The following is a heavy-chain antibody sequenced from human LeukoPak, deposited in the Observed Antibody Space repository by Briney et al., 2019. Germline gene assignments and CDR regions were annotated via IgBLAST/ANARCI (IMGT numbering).Heavy chain of an antibody. J-gene: IGHJ6*04. CDR1: GYTFTGYY. D-gene: IGHD4-11*01. CDR2: INPNSGGT. Sequence: ASVKVSCKASGYTFTGYYMHWVRQAPGQGLEWMGWINPNSGGTNYAQKFQGRVTTTRDTSISTAYMELSRLRSDDTAVYYCARPQIYSNLGMDVWGKGTTVTVSS. V-gene: IGHV1-2*02. CDR3: ARPQIYSNLGMDV.